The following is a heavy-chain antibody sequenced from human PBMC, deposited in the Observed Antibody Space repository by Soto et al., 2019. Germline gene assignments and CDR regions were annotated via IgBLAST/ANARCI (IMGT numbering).Heavy chain of an antibody. CDR1: GFTFSSYG. V-gene: IGHV3-30*03. D-gene: IGHD2-15*01. CDR2: ISYDGSNK. J-gene: IGHJ4*02. Sequence: QVQLVESGGGVVQPGRSLRLSCAASGFTFSSYGMHWVRQAPGKGLEWVAVISYDGSNKYYADSVKGRFTISRDNSKNTLYLQMNSLRAEETAVYYCTSVAATPGYWGQGTLVTVSS. CDR3: TSVAATPGY.